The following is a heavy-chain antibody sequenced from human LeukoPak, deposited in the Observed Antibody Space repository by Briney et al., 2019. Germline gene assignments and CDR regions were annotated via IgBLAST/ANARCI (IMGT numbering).Heavy chain of an antibody. V-gene: IGHV3-9*01. CDR1: GFTFDDYA. J-gene: IGHJ4*02. CDR2: ISWNSGSI. CDR3: AKEAQEPTGDY. Sequence: GRSLRLSCAASGFTFDDYAMHWVRQAPGKGLEWVSGISWNSGSIGYADSVKGRITISRDNAKNSLYLQMNSLRAEDTALYYCAKEAQEPTGDYWGQGTLVTVSS. D-gene: IGHD4-17*01.